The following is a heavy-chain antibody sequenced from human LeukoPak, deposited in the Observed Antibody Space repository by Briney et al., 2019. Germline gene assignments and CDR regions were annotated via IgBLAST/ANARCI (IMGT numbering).Heavy chain of an antibody. CDR2: ISGSGGST. V-gene: IGHV3-23*01. D-gene: IGHD2-8*01. CDR1: GFTFSSYS. CDR3: AKDRSCTNDVCHGDFDY. Sequence: GGSLRLSCAASGFTFSSYSMNWVRQAPGKGLEWVSTISGSGGSTYYAGSVKGRFTISRDNSKNTVYLQMNSLRAEDTAVYYCAKDRSCTNDVCHGDFDYWGQGTLVTVSS. J-gene: IGHJ4*02.